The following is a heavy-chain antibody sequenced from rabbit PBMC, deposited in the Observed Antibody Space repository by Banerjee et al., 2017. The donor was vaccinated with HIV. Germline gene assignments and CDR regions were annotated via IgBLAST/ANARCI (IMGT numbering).Heavy chain of an antibody. J-gene: IGHJ4*01. V-gene: IGHV1S45*01. CDR1: GFSFNNNYV. CDR2: INTGSGST. D-gene: IGHD4-1*01. Sequence: QEHLEESGGDLVKPEGSLTLTCTASGFSFNNNYVMCWVRQAPGKGLEWIGCINTGSGSTYYASWAKGRFTISKTSSTTVTLQMTSLTAADTATYFCARDLSSSGWSDFALWGQGTLVTVS. CDR3: ARDLSSSGWSDFAL.